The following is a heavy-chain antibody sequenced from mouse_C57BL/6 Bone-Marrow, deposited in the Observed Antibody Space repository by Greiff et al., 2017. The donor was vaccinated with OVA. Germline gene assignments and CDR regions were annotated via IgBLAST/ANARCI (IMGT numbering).Heavy chain of an antibody. CDR3: AVYYYGSSSYYYAMDY. Sequence: QVQLQQSGAELVRPGTSVKMSCKASGYTFTNYWIGWAKQRPGHGLEWIGDIYPGGGYTNYNVKFKGKATLTADKSSSTAYMQFSSLTSEDSAIYYCAVYYYGSSSYYYAMDYWGQGTSVTVSS. D-gene: IGHD1-1*01. V-gene: IGHV1-63*01. CDR2: IYPGGGYT. J-gene: IGHJ4*01. CDR1: GYTFTNYW.